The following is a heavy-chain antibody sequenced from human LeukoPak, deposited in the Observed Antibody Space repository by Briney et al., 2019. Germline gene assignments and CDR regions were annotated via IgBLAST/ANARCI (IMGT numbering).Heavy chain of an antibody. V-gene: IGHV4-4*02. CDR1: GGSIISGNW. Sequence: PSETLSLTCAVSGGSIISGNWWSWIRQTPGKGLEWIGEIYHSGNTVYNPPLKSRVTVSVDNSKNQFSLRLTSVTAADTAVYYCARNGDSSSVVDWGQGALVTVSS. CDR3: ARNGDSSSVVD. J-gene: IGHJ4*02. D-gene: IGHD4-17*01. CDR2: IYHSGNT.